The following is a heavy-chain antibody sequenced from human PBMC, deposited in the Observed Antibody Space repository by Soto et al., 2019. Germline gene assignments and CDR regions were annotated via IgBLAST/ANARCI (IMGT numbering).Heavy chain of an antibody. CDR3: ARTTAVPNTLRSRYFFDY. D-gene: IGHD4-17*01. V-gene: IGHV4-61*01. CDR2: VYYSGTT. J-gene: IGHJ4*02. Sequence: QVQLQESGPGLLKPSETLSLTCSVSGGSVSDKTYYWSWIRQPPGKRLEWIGYVYYSGTTNYNPSLKSRVTISVDLSKNRFSLRLSSVTTADTALYYRARTTAVPNTLRSRYFFDYWGQGTLVTVSS. CDR1: GGSVSDKTYY.